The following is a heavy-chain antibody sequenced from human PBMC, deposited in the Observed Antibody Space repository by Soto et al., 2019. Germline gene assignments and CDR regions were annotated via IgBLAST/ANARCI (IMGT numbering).Heavy chain of an antibody. CDR2: IYWADDK. CDR1: GFSLSTSGVG. D-gene: IGHD2-2*02. J-gene: IGHJ4*02. V-gene: IGHV2-5*02. CDR3: AHRPALGYCSTSSCYRPYYFDY. Sequence: QITLKESGPALVKPTQPLTLTCTFSGFSLSTSGVGVGWIRQPPGEALEWLALIYWADDKRYSSSLKSRLTITKGTSKTQVVRTMTNVDPVDTATYYCAHRPALGYCSTSSCYRPYYFDYWGQGTRVTVSP.